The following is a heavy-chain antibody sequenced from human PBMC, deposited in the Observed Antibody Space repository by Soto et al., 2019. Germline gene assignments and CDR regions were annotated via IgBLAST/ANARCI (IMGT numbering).Heavy chain of an antibody. J-gene: IGHJ6*02. V-gene: IGHV1-2*04. CDR3: ARERRDTAMVTAEYYYGMDV. D-gene: IGHD5-18*01. CDR1: GYTFTGYY. CDR2: INPNSGGT. Sequence: ASVKVSCKASGYTFTGYYMHWVRQAPGQGLEWMGWINPNSGGTNYAQKFQGWVTMTRDTSISTAYMELSRLRSDDTAVYYCARERRDTAMVTAEYYYGMDVWGQGTTVTVS.